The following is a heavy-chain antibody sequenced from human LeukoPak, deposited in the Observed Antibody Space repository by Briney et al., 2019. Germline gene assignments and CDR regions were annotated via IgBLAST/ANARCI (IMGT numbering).Heavy chain of an antibody. CDR3: ARDPVTSFWSGYGGAFDY. CDR2: ISAYNGNT. D-gene: IGHD3-3*01. J-gene: IGHJ4*02. CDR1: GGTFSSYA. Sequence: ASVKVSCKASGGTFSSYAISWVRQAPGQGLEWMGWISAYNGNTNYAQKLQGRVTMTTDTSTSTAYMELRSLRSDDTAVYYCARDPVTSFWSGYGGAFDYWGQGTLVTVSS. V-gene: IGHV1-18*01.